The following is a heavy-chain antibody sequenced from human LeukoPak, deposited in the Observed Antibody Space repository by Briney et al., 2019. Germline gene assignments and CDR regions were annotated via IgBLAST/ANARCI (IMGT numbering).Heavy chain of an antibody. CDR1: GGSISSSSYY. CDR3: ARTLRYFDWPHFDY. D-gene: IGHD3-9*01. CDR2: IYYSGST. J-gene: IGHJ4*02. V-gene: IGHV4-39*07. Sequence: PSETLSLTCTVSGGSISSSSYYWGWIRQPPGKGLEWIGSIYYSGSTYYNPSLKSRVTISVDTSKNQLSLKLSSVTAADTAVYYCARTLRYFDWPHFDYWGQGTLVTVSS.